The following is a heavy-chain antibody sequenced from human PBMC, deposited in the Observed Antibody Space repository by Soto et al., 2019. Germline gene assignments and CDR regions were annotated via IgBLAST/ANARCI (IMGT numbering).Heavy chain of an antibody. CDR2: IDWDDDK. CDR3: ARIIGSGSYPDIVDY. Sequence: SGPTLVNPPQTLTLTCTFSGFSLSTSGMCVSWIRQPPGKALEWLALIDWDDDKYYSTSLKTRLTISKDTSKNQVVLTMTNMDPVDTATYYCARIIGSGSYPDIVDYWGQGTLVTVSS. CDR1: GFSLSTSGMC. J-gene: IGHJ4*02. D-gene: IGHD3-10*01. V-gene: IGHV2-70*01.